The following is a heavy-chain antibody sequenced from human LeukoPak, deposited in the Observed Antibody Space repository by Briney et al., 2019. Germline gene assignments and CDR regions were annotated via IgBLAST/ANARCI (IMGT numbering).Heavy chain of an antibody. J-gene: IGHJ4*02. Sequence: GGSLRLSCAASGFTFSNSWMHWVRQVPGKGLVWVSRISNDGSSSIYADSVKGRFTISRDNAKNTLYLQMNSLRAEDTAVYYCARDVVRAVAGFIDYWGQGTLVTVSS. V-gene: IGHV3-74*01. CDR3: ARDVVRAVAGFIDY. CDR1: GFTFSNSW. CDR2: ISNDGSSS. D-gene: IGHD6-19*01.